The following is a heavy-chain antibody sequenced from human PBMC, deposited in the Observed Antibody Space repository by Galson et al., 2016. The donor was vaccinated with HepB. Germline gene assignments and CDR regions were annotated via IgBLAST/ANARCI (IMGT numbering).Heavy chain of an antibody. CDR2: SYQTGTA. D-gene: IGHD1-26*01. CDR1: GATISNDYW. V-gene: IGHV4-4*02. J-gene: IGHJ4*02. CDR3: ARGTVGTTATMAFDY. Sequence: SETLSLTCAVSGATISNDYWWSWVRQSPEKGFEWLGESYQTGTANYNPSFTRRATITVDTSKNEISLRLDSVTAADTAVYYCARGTVGTTATMAFDYWGQGTPVSVSS.